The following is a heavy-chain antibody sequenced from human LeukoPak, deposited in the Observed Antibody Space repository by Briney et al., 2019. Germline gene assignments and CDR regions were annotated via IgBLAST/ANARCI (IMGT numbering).Heavy chain of an antibody. D-gene: IGHD3-16*01. CDR2: INSSGGST. J-gene: IGHJ4*02. V-gene: IGHV1-46*01. CDR1: GYTFISYY. Sequence: ASVKVSCKASGYTFISYYIHWVRQAPGQGLEWMGIINSSGGSTSYAQKFQGRVTITADKSTSTAYMELSSLRSEDTAVYYCARVSSRFDFDYWGQGTLVTVSS. CDR3: ARVSSRFDFDY.